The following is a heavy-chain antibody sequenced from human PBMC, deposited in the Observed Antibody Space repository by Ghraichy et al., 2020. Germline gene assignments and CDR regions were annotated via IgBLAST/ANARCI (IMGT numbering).Heavy chain of an antibody. CDR3: ARVVVGYSSSPNYYGMDV. V-gene: IGHV1-69*13. CDR1: GGTFSSYA. D-gene: IGHD6-6*01. J-gene: IGHJ6*02. CDR2: IIPIFGTA. Sequence: SVKVSCKASGGTFSSYAISWVRQAPGQGLEWMGGIIPIFGTANYAQKFQGRVTITADESTSTAYMELSSLRSEDTAVYYCARVVVGYSSSPNYYGMDVWGQGTTVTVSS.